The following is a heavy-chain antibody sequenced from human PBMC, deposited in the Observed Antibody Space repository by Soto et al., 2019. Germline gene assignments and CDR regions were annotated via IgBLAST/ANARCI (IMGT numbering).Heavy chain of an antibody. D-gene: IGHD5-12*01. CDR1: GGSFSGYY. V-gene: IGHV4-34*01. CDR3: ARRASGPGRGYSGYDYRVGWFDP. J-gene: IGHJ5*02. CDR2: INHSGST. Sequence: QVQLQQWGAALLKPSETLSLTCAVYGGSFSGYYWSWIRQPPGKGLEWIGEINHSGSTNYNPSLKSRVTISVDTSKNQFSLKLSSVTAADTAVYYCARRASGPGRGYSGYDYRVGWFDPWGQGTLVTVSS.